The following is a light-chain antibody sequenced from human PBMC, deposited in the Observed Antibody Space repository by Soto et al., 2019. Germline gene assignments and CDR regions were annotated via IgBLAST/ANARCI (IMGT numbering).Light chain of an antibody. V-gene: IGKV1-33*01. J-gene: IGKJ4*01. CDR3: QQYDDLPLT. CDR2: DAS. CDR1: QDINNY. Sequence: DLQMTQSPSSLSASVGDRVTITCQASQDINNYLNWYQQKPGKAPKLLIYDASHLEAGVPSRFSGGGSGTDFTFTISSLQAEDIATYYCQQYDDLPLTFGGGTKVEIK.